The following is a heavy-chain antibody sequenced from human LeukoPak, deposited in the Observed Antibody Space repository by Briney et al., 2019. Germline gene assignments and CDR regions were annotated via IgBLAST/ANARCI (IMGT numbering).Heavy chain of an antibody. Sequence: QPGGSLRLSCAASGFTFSSYAMSWVRQAPGKGLEWVSYISSSGSTIYYADSVKGRFTISRDNAKNSLYLQMNSLRAEDTAVYYCARDRDYGGNSGNSWGQGTLVTVSS. J-gene: IGHJ4*02. CDR1: GFTFSSYA. D-gene: IGHD4-23*01. CDR3: ARDRDYGGNSGNS. CDR2: ISSSGSTI. V-gene: IGHV3-48*04.